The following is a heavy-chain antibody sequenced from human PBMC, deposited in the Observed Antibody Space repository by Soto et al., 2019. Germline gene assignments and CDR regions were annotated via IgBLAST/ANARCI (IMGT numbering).Heavy chain of an antibody. CDR2: INHSGST. J-gene: IGHJ4*02. CDR3: ARGPLWFGESKFHFDY. D-gene: IGHD3-10*01. V-gene: IGHV4-34*01. CDR1: GGSFSGYY. Sequence: QVQLQQWGAGLLKPSETLSLTCAVYGGSFSGYYWSWIRQPPGKGLEWIGEINHSGSTNYNPSLKSRVTISVDTSKNQFSLKLSSVTAADTAVYYCARGPLWFGESKFHFDYWGQGTLVTVSS.